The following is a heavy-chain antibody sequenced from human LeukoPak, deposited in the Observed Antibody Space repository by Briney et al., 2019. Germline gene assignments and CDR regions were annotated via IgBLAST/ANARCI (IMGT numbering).Heavy chain of an antibody. Sequence: GGSLRLSCAASGFTFSSYAMHWVRQAPGKGLEWVAVISYDGSNKYYADSVKGRFTISRDNSKNTLYLQMNSLRAEDTAVYYCARGGWRSNFDYWGQGTLVTVSS. V-gene: IGHV3-30-3*01. J-gene: IGHJ4*02. D-gene: IGHD5-12*01. CDR2: ISYDGSNK. CDR1: GFTFSSYA. CDR3: ARGGWRSNFDY.